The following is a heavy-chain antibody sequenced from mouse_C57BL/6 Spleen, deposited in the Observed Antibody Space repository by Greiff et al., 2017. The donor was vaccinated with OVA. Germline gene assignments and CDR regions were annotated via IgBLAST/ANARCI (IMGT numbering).Heavy chain of an antibody. Sequence: QVQLKESGPGLVAPSQSLSITCTVSGFSLTSYGVHWVRQPPGKGLEWLVVIWSDGSTTYNSALKSRLSISKNNSKSQVFLKMNSLQTDDTAMYYCARRADYDMDYYAMDYWGQGTSVTVSS. D-gene: IGHD2-4*01. CDR3: ARRADYDMDYYAMDY. CDR2: IWSDGST. CDR1: GFSLTSYG. J-gene: IGHJ4*01. V-gene: IGHV2-6*03.